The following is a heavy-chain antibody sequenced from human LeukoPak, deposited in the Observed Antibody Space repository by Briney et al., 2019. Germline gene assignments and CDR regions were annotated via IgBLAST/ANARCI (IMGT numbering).Heavy chain of an antibody. J-gene: IGHJ3*02. V-gene: IGHV5-51*01. CDR3: ASSTSSSLYGKYSRAFDI. CDR2: IYPGDSDPGDSDT. CDR1: GYTFSSCW. D-gene: IGHD2-2*01. Sequence: TGESLKISCKESGYTFSSCWIGWVRQMPGKGLEWMGIIYPGDSDPGDSDTRYSPSFQGQVIISADKSTSTVYLQWSSLKASDTAMYYCASSTSSSLYGKYSRAFDIWGQGTMVTVSS.